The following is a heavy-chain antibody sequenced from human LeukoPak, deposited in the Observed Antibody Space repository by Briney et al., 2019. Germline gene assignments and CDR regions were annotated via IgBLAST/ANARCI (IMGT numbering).Heavy chain of an antibody. CDR3: AKLGQLVPEN. D-gene: IGHD6-6*01. V-gene: IGHV3-23*01. CDR1: GFTFSSYA. Sequence: GGSRRLSCAASGFTFSSYAMAWVRQAPGKGLEWVSTISGSSTTTYYADSVKGRFTISRDNTENALSLQMNSLRVEDTAVYYCAKLGQLVPENWGQGALVTVSS. J-gene: IGHJ4*02. CDR2: ISGSSTTT.